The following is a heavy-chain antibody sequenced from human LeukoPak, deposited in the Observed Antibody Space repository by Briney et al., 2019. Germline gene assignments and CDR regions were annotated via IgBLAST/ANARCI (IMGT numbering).Heavy chain of an antibody. V-gene: IGHV3-23*01. CDR1: GFTFSSYT. CDR3: TTDDDYFDY. CDR2: ISGSGGST. J-gene: IGHJ4*02. Sequence: GESLRLSCAASGFTFSSYTMSWVRQAPGKGLEWVSAISGSGGSTYYADSVKGRFTISRDNSKNTLYLQMNSLKTEDTAMYYCTTDDDYFDYWGQGTLVTVSS.